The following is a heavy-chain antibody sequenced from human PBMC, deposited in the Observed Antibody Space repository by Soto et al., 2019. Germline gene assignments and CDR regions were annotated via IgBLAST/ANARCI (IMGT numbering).Heavy chain of an antibody. J-gene: IGHJ6*02. CDR1: GYTFTSYG. V-gene: IGHV1-18*01. CDR3: ARDVNPSGFTIFGVVITPGYYYYGMDV. Sequence: ASVKVSCKASGYTFTSYGISWVRQAPGQGLEWMGWISAYNGNTNYAQKLQGRVTMTTDTSTSTAYMELRSLRSDDTAVYYCARDVNPSGFTIFGVVITPGYYYYGMDVWGQGTTVTVSS. D-gene: IGHD3-3*01. CDR2: ISAYNGNT.